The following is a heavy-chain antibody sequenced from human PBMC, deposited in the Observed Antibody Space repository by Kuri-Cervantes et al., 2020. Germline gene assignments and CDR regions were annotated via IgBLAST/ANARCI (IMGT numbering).Heavy chain of an antibody. CDR3: ATLYTYGLPDYLDP. CDR2: INPNSGDT. J-gene: IGHJ5*02. CDR1: GYRFSVCS. V-gene: IGHV1-2*02. D-gene: IGHD5-18*01. Sequence: ASVKVSCRTSGYRFSVCSMQSMRQAPGQGLEWMGWINPNSGDTKYAQNFQGRVTMTRDTSISTAYMTVGRLRSDDTAVYYCATLYTYGLPDYLDPWGQGTLVTVSS.